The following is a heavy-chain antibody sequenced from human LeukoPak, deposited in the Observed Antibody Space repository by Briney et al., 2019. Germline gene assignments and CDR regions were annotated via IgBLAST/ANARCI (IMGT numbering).Heavy chain of an antibody. Sequence: SQTLSLTCTVSGGSISSSGYYWSWIRQPPGKGLEWIGYIYHSENTYYNPSLKSRVTVSLDRSKNQFSLNLTSVTAADTAVYYCARLPAGGYQYYYYMDVWGKGTTVTVSS. V-gene: IGHV4-30-2*01. CDR1: GGSISSSGYY. J-gene: IGHJ6*03. CDR3: ARLPAGGYQYYYYMDV. CDR2: IYHSENT. D-gene: IGHD3-16*02.